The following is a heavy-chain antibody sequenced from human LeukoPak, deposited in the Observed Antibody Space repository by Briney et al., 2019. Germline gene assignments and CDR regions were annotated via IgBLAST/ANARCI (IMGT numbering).Heavy chain of an antibody. CDR1: GFTFTSYA. D-gene: IGHD1-26*01. CDR3: AKTLVGVTSGPDYDFVS. V-gene: IGHV3-23*01. Sequence: PGGSLRLSCAASGFTFTSYAMTWVRQAPGKGLEWVSAISGSGGSTYYPDSVKGRFSISRDNSKNTLYLQINSLRAEDTAVYYCAKTLVGVTSGPDYDFVSWGQGTLVAVSS. J-gene: IGHJ4*02. CDR2: ISGSGGST.